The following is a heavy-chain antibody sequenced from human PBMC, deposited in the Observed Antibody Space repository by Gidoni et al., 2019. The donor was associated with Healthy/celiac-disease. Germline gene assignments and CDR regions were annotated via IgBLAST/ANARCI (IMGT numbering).Heavy chain of an antibody. V-gene: IGHV3-23*01. D-gene: IGHD3-3*01. CDR1: GFHFSSYA. J-gene: IGHJ4*02. CDR3: AKAHDFWSGYPNDY. CDR2: ISGSGGST. Sequence: EVQLLESGGGLVQPGGSLRLSCAASGFHFSSYAMSWVRQAPGKGLEWVSAISGSGGSTYYADSVKGRFTISRDNSKNTLYLQMNSLRAEDTAVYYCAKAHDFWSGYPNDYWGQGTLVTVSS.